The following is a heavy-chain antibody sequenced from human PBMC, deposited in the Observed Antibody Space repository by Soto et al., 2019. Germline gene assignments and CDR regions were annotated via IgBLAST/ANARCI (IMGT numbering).Heavy chain of an antibody. CDR3: ARCKQKVMHCGLDV. J-gene: IGHJ6*02. CDR2: INYDGSNK. Sequence: QVSLVESGGGAVQRGRSLRVSCAASGFIFSSYGMQWVRQAPGKGLEWVAFINYDGSNKFYGDAVKGRFTISRDNSKNSVHLQMNNLRGEDTAVYYCARCKQKVMHCGLDVWGHGATVTVSS. V-gene: IGHV3-33*01. D-gene: IGHD2-21*01. CDR1: GFIFSSYG.